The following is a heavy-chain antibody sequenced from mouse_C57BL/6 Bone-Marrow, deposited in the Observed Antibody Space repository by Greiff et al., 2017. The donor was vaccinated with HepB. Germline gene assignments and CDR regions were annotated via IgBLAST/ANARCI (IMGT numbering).Heavy chain of an antibody. V-gene: IGHV1-82*01. J-gene: IGHJ2*01. Sequence: QVQLQQSGPELVKPGASVKLSCKASGYAFTSSWMNWVKQRPGKGLEWIGRIYPGDGDTNYNGKFKGKATLTADKSSSTAYMQLSSLTSEDSAVYFCARYGSSFDYWGQGTTLTVSS. CDR1: GYAFTSSW. CDR3: ARYGSSFDY. CDR2: IYPGDGDT. D-gene: IGHD1-1*01.